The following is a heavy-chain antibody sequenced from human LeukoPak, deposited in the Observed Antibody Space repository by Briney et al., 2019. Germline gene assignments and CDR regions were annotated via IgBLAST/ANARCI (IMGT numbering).Heavy chain of an antibody. D-gene: IGHD6-13*01. V-gene: IGHV4-61*02. Sequence: SETLSLTCTVSGGSISSGSYYWSWIRQPAGKGLEWIGRIYTSGSTNYNPPLKSRVTISVDTSKNQFSLKLSSVTAADTAVYYCAREGIAAPFDYWGQGTLVTVSS. CDR2: IYTSGST. J-gene: IGHJ4*02. CDR1: GGSISSGSYY. CDR3: AREGIAAPFDY.